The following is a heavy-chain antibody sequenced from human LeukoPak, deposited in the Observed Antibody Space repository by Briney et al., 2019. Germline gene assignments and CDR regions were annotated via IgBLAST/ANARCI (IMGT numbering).Heavy chain of an antibody. J-gene: IGHJ4*02. V-gene: IGHV3-48*04. CDR3: ARDIDRYYADY. CDR1: GFTFSSYS. CDR2: ISSSSSTI. Sequence: GGSLRLSCAASGFTFSSYSMNWVRQAPGKGLEWVSYISSSSSTIYYADSVKGRFTISRDNAKNSLYLQMNNLRAEDTAVYYCARDIDRYYADYWGQGTLVTVSS. D-gene: IGHD3-16*01.